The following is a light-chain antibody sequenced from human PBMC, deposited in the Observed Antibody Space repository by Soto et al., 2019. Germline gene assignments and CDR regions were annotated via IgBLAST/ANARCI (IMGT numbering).Light chain of an antibody. V-gene: IGLV2-14*01. CDR1: SSDVGGYKY. J-gene: IGLJ2*01. CDR3: SSFSSTTATTVV. Sequence: QSALTQPASESGSPGQSITISCTGTSSDVGGYKYVSWYQQHPGKAPKLIIYEVSNRPSGVPNRFSASKSGNTASLTISGLQAEDEADYFCSSFSSTTATTVVFGGGTKLTVL. CDR2: EVS.